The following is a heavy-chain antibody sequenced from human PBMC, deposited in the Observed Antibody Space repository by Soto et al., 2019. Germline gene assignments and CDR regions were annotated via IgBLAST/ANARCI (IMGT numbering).Heavy chain of an antibody. CDR3: ARASGYSGSRGLYYFDQ. J-gene: IGHJ4*02. CDR1: GFTFSSYL. CDR2: INSDGSST. Sequence: GGSLRLSCAASGFTFSSYLMHWVRQAPGKGLVWVSRINSDGSSTSYADSVKGRFTISRDNAKNTLYLQMNSLRAEDTAVYYCARASGYSGSRGLYYFDQWGQGPMMTVYS. V-gene: IGHV3-74*01. D-gene: IGHD5-12*01.